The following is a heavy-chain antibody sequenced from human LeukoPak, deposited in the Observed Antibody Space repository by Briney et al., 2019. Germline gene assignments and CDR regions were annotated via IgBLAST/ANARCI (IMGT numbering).Heavy chain of an antibody. Sequence: ASVKVSCKVSGYTLTELSMHWVRQAPGKGLEWMGGFDPEDGETIYAQKFQGRVTMTEDTSTDTAYMELSSLRSEDTAVYYCATLVLPKGGFDYWGQGTLVTVSS. CDR1: GYTLTELS. CDR2: FDPEDGET. J-gene: IGHJ4*02. D-gene: IGHD3-10*01. CDR3: ATLVLPKGGFDY. V-gene: IGHV1-24*01.